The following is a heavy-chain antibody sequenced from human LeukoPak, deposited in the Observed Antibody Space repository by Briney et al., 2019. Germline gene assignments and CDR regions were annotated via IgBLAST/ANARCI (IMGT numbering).Heavy chain of an antibody. D-gene: IGHD2-8*01. V-gene: IGHV4-34*01. CDR1: GGSFSGYY. Sequence: SEILSLTCAVYGGSFSGYYWSWIRQPPGKGLEWIGEINHSGSTNYNPSLKSRVTISVDTSKNQFSLKLSSVTAADTAVYYCARGLVYATRFDYWGQGTLVTVSS. J-gene: IGHJ4*02. CDR2: INHSGST. CDR3: ARGLVYATRFDY.